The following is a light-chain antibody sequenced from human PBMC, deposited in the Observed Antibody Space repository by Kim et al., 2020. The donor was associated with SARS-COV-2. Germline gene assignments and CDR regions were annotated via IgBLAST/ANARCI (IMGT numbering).Light chain of an antibody. CDR2: KAS. J-gene: IGKJ2*01. V-gene: IGKV1-5*03. CDR3: QQYNSYPVT. CDR1: QSISSW. Sequence: SESVGDRIALTSRAGQSISSWLAWYQQKPGKAPKFLIYKASSLESEVTSRFSGSGSGTEFTLPISSLQPDVLATYFCQQYNSYPVTFGQGTKLEI.